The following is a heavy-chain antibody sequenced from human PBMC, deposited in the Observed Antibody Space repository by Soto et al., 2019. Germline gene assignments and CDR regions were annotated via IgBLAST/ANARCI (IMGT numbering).Heavy chain of an antibody. J-gene: IGHJ6*02. V-gene: IGHV3-33*01. CDR1: GFTFSSYG. D-gene: IGHD3-10*01. CDR2: IWYDGSNK. CDR3: ARDIITMVRGVIRSYGMDV. Sequence: PVGSLRLSCAASGFTFSSYGMHWVRQAPGKGLEWVAVIWYDGSNKYYADSVKGRFTISRDNSKNTLYLQMNSLRAEDTAVYYCARDIITMVRGVIRSYGMDVWGQGTTVTVSS.